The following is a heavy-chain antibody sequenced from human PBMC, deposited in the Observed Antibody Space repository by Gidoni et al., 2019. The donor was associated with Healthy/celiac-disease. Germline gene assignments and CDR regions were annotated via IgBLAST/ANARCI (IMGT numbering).Heavy chain of an antibody. CDR3: ARGSRRFLESPHYYYGMDV. CDR1: AYTFTGHY. J-gene: IGHJ6*02. D-gene: IGHD3-3*01. V-gene: IGHV1-2*04. CDR2: INPNRGGT. Sequence: QVQLVQSGAEVKKPGAPVKVSCKASAYTFTGHYMHWVRQAPGQGLEWMGWINPNRGGTNYAQKFQGWVTMTRDTSISTAYMELSRLRSDDTAVYYCARGSRRFLESPHYYYGMDVWGQGTTVTVSS.